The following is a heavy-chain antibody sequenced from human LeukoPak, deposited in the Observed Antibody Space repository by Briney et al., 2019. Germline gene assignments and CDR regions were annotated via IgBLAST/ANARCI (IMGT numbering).Heavy chain of an antibody. V-gene: IGHV1-69*13. J-gene: IGHJ5*02. CDR2: LIPIFGTA. CDR3: ARDKSPGSGYYFNWFDP. CDR1: GGTFSSYA. D-gene: IGHD3-22*01. Sequence: SVKVSCKASGGTFSSYAISWVRQAPGQGLEWMGGLIPIFGTANYAQKFQGRVTITADESTSTAYMELSSLRSEDTAVYYCARDKSPGSGYYFNWFDPWGRGTLVTVSS.